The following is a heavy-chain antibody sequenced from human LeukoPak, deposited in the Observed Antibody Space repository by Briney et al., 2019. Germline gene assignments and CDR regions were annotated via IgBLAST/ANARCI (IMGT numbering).Heavy chain of an antibody. CDR2: IYSGGST. V-gene: IGHV3-53*01. D-gene: IGHD5-18*01. Sequence: PGGSLRLSCAASGFTVSSNYMSWVRQAPGKGLEWVSVIYSGGSTYYADSVKGRFTISRDNSKNTLYLQMNSLRAEDTAVYYCASQPNSYGGEYYFDYWGQGTLVTVSS. CDR1: GFTVSSNY. CDR3: ASQPNSYGGEYYFDY. J-gene: IGHJ4*02.